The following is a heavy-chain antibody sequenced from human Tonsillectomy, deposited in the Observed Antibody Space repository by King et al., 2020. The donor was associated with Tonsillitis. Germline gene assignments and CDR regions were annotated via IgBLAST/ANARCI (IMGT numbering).Heavy chain of an antibody. J-gene: IGHJ4*01. V-gene: IGHV1-18*01. D-gene: IGHD5-18*01. CDR1: GYTFTNYG. CDR2: INTYNGNT. Sequence: QLVQSGGEVKKPGASMKVSCKASGYTFTNYGISWVRQAPGQGLEWMGWINTYNGNTNSVQNLQGRVTMTTDTSTSTAYMELRSLRFDDTAVYYCARDQGTGMAGFDYWGQEPWSPSPQ. CDR3: ARDQGTGMAGFDY.